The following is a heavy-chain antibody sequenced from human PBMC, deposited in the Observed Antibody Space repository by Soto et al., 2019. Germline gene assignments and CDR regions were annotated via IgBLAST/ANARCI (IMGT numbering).Heavy chain of an antibody. Sequence: SETLSLTCYLSGRSISSGCYSWTWLRQSPGKGLEWIGYTYQSGSAFYNPSLKSRVTISVDRSKNQFSLKLSSVTAVDTAVYYCARLAPSPEYSRSSVPHYYYYYYGMDVWGQGTPVTVSS. J-gene: IGHJ6*02. CDR3: ARLAPSPEYSRSSVPHYYYYYYGMDV. D-gene: IGHD6-6*01. V-gene: IGHV4-30-2*06. CDR1: GRSISSGCYS. CDR2: TYQSGSA.